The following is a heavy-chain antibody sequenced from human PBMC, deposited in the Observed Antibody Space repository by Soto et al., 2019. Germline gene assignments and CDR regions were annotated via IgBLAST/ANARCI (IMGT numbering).Heavy chain of an antibody. V-gene: IGHV3-48*01. CDR1: GFSFSDSK. CDR2: ITASSSDV. CDR3: ARYWWLTATYS. D-gene: IGHD4-17*01. Sequence: EVQLVYSGGGLIQPGGSLRLTCTASGFSFSDSKMNWVRQVPGKGLQWLSFITASSSDVRYAESVEGRFTVSRDNAKNSLYLQMNSMRAEDTGVYYCARYWWLTATYSWGQGTLVTVSS. J-gene: IGHJ4*02.